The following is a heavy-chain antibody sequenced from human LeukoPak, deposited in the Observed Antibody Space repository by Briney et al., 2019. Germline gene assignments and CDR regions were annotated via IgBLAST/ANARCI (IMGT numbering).Heavy chain of an antibody. CDR3: ARGRYCSGGSCYSFGY. V-gene: IGHV4-34*01. Sequence: SETLSLTCAVYGGSFSGYYWSWIRQPPGKGLEWIGEINHSGGTNYNPSLKSRVTISVDTSKNQFSLKLSSVTAADTTVYYCARGRYCSGGSCYSFGYWGQGTLVTVSS. J-gene: IGHJ4*02. D-gene: IGHD2-15*01. CDR1: GGSFSGYY. CDR2: INHSGGT.